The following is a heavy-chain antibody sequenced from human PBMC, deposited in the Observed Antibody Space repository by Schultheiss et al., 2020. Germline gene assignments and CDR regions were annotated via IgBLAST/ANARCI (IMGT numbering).Heavy chain of an antibody. J-gene: IGHJ6*02. D-gene: IGHD5-18*01. Sequence: SETLSLTCTVSGGSISSGDYYWSWIRQPPGKGLEWIGYIYYSGSTYYNPSLKSRVTISVDTSKNQFSLKLSSVTAADTAVYYCARYPYVDTAMVYYYGMDVWGQGTTVTVSS. CDR1: GGSISSGDYY. CDR3: ARYPYVDTAMVYYYGMDV. CDR2: IYYSGST. V-gene: IGHV4-30-4*01.